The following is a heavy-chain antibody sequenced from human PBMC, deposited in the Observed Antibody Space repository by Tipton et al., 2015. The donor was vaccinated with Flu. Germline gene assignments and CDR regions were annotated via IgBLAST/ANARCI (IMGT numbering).Heavy chain of an antibody. Sequence: TLSLTCTVSGGSISSYYWSWIRQPPGKGLEWIGYIYYSGSTNYNPSLKSRVTISVGTSKNQFSLKLSSVTAADTAVYYCARRASSGYYYWYAFDIWGQGTMVTVSS. CDR2: IYYSGST. CDR1: GGSISSYY. J-gene: IGHJ3*02. V-gene: IGHV4-59*01. CDR3: ARRASSGYYYWYAFDI. D-gene: IGHD3-22*01.